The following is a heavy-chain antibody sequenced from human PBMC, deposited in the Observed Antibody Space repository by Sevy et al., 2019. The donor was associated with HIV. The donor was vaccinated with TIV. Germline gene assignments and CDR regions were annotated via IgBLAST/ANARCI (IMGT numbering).Heavy chain of an antibody. CDR3: ARDSSRVGAFDI. Sequence: GGCLRLSCAASGFTVSSNYMSWVRQAPGKGLEWVSVIYSGGSTYYADSVKGRFTISRDNSKNTLYLQMNSLRAEDTAVYYCARDSSRVGAFDIWGQGTMVTVSS. CDR2: IYSGGST. V-gene: IGHV3-53*01. D-gene: IGHD2-2*01. J-gene: IGHJ3*02. CDR1: GFTVSSNY.